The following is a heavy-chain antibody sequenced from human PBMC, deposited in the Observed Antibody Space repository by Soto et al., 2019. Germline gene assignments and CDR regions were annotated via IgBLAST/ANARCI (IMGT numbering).Heavy chain of an antibody. CDR3: RSTSCYDESCVDV. CDR1: GYSIRSGNY. CDR2: LYHIGST. V-gene: IGHV4-38-2*01. J-gene: IGHJ6*02. Sequence: PSETLSLTCAVSGYSIRSGNYWAWIRQPPGRGLEWIGSLYHIGSTHYNTSLKSRVTISVDTSKNHFSLELSSVTAADTAIYYCRSTSCYDESCVDVWGQGTMVTVSS. D-gene: IGHD2-2*01.